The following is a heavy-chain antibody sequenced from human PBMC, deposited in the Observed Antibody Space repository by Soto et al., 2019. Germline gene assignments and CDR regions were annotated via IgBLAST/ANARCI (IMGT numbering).Heavy chain of an antibody. CDR2: IYYSGST. D-gene: IGHD2-8*01. CDR1: GGSISGGGYY. V-gene: IGHV4-31*03. J-gene: IGHJ5*02. CDR3: ARGGDCTNGVCYHLSEVFVGNWFDP. Sequence: SETLCLTCPVAGGSISGGGYYLSWLRQHPGKGLEWIGYIYYSGSTYYNPSLKSRVTISVVTSKNQFSLKLSSVAAADTAVYYCARGGDCTNGVCYHLSEVFVGNWFDPWGQGTLVTVSS.